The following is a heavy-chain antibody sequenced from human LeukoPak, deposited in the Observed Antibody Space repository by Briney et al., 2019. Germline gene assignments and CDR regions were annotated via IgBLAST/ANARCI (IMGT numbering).Heavy chain of an antibody. Sequence: ASVKVSCKASGYTFTSYGISWVRQAPGQGLEWMGWISAYNGNTNYAQKLQGRVTMTTDTSTSTAYMELRSLRSDDTAVYYCARVASGPGIAADFDYWGQGTLVTVSS. D-gene: IGHD6-13*01. CDR1: GYTFTSYG. V-gene: IGHV1-18*01. CDR3: ARVASGPGIAADFDY. CDR2: ISAYNGNT. J-gene: IGHJ4*02.